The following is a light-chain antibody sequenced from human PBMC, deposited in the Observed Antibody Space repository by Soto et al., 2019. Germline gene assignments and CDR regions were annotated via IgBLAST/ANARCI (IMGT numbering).Light chain of an antibody. CDR3: QQYDSSGYT. V-gene: IGKV3-20*01. CDR2: GAS. CDR1: QSITSY. Sequence: EIVLTQSPGTLSLSPGERATLSCRASQSITSYLAWYQQKPGQAPRLLIYGASSRATGIPDRFSGSGSGTDFTLTISRLEPEDFAVYYCQQYDSSGYTFGQGTKLEIK. J-gene: IGKJ2*01.